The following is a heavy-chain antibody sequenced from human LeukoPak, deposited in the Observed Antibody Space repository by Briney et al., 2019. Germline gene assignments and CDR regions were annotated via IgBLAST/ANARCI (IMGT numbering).Heavy chain of an antibody. Sequence: PGGSLRLSCAASGFTFSNYAMSWVRQAPGKGLEWVSAISGSASSTYHADSVRGRFTISRDNSKSTLSLQMNSLRAEDTAIYYCATYRQVLLPFESWGQGTLVTVSS. CDR2: ISGSASST. D-gene: IGHD2-8*02. J-gene: IGHJ4*02. V-gene: IGHV3-23*01. CDR1: GFTFSNYA. CDR3: ATYRQVLLPFES.